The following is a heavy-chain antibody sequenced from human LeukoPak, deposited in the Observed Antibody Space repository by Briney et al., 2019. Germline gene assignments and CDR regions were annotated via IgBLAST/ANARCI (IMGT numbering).Heavy chain of an antibody. Sequence: GRSLRLSCTASGFMFSRLGMQWVRQAPGEGLEWVAMIWHDGSVEEYADSVKGRFTISRDNSQNTLYLQMNSLRDDDTAVYYCAKEGDQFRGYLDAWGKGTTVTVPS. D-gene: IGHD2-15*01. CDR3: AKEGDQFRGYLDA. V-gene: IGHV3-33*06. CDR2: IWHDGSVE. CDR1: GFMFSRLG. J-gene: IGHJ6*04.